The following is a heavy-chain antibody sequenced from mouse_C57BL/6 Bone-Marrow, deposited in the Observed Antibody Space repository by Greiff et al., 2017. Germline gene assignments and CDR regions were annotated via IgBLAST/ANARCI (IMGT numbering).Heavy chain of an antibody. D-gene: IGHD2-12*01. CDR2: INPNNGGT. J-gene: IGHJ2*01. Sequence: LVEPGASVKISCKASGYTFTDYYMNWVKQSHGKSLEWIGDINPNNGGTSYNQKFKGKATLTVDKSSSTAYMELRSLTSEDSAVYYCARLGLYDLDYWGQGTTLTVSS. V-gene: IGHV1-26*01. CDR1: GYTFTDYY. CDR3: ARLGLYDLDY.